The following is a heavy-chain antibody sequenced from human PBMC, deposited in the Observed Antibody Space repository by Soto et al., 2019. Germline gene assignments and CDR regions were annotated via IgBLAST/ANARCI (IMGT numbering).Heavy chain of an antibody. CDR2: IYYSGST. Sequence: SETLSLTCTVSGGSISSYYWSWIRQPPGKGLEWIGYIYYSGSTNYNPSLKSRVTISVDTSKNQFSLKLSSVTAADTAVYYCAREGVGWGRGADYWGQGTLVTVSS. CDR3: AREGVGWGRGADY. D-gene: IGHD7-27*01. V-gene: IGHV4-59*01. CDR1: GGSISSYY. J-gene: IGHJ4*02.